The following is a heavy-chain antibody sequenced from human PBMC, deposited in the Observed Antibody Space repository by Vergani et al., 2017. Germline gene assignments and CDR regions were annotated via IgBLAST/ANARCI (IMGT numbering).Heavy chain of an antibody. J-gene: IGHJ5*02. CDR1: GGSISSYY. Sequence: QVQLQESGPGLVKPSETLSLTCTVSGGSISSYYWSWIRQPPGKGLEWIGNIYYSGSTNYNPSLKSRVTISVDTSKNQFSLKLSSVTAADTAVYYCARRRYYGGLGVFDPWGQGTLVTVSS. CDR3: ARRRYYGGLGVFDP. V-gene: IGHV4-59*01. D-gene: IGHD3-10*01. CDR2: IYYSGST.